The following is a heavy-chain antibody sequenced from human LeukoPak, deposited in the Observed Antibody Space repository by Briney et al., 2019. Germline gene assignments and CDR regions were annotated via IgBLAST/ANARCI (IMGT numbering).Heavy chain of an antibody. J-gene: IGHJ4*02. D-gene: IGHD6-6*01. CDR3: ARDLRGGSSDLLLSFDY. CDR1: GFTFSSYS. Sequence: GGSLRLSCAASGFTFSSYSMNWVRQAPGKGLEWVSSISSCSSYIYYADSVKGRFTISRDNAKNSLYLQMNSLRAEDTAVYYCARDLRGGSSDLLLSFDYWGQGTLVTVSS. V-gene: IGHV3-21*01. CDR2: ISSCSSYI.